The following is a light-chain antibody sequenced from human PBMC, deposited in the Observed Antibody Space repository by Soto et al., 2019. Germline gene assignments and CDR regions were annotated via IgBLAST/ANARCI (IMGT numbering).Light chain of an antibody. V-gene: IGKV1-5*03. Sequence: DIQMTQSPSTLSASVGDRVTITCRASQTINRWLAWYQQKPGEVPKLLIYKASVLESGVPSRLSGSGSGTEFTLTISRLQPEDVATYYCQHWSVGQGTKVDIK. CDR2: KAS. CDR3: QHWS. CDR1: QTINRW. J-gene: IGKJ1*01.